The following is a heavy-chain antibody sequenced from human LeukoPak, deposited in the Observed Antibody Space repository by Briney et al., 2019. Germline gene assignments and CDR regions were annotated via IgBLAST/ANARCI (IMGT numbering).Heavy chain of an antibody. J-gene: IGHJ6*02. Sequence: GASVKVSCKASGFTFTTSAVQWVRQARGQGLEWIGWIVVGSGNTNYAQKFQERVTITRDMSTSTVYMDLSGQRSEDTAVYYCAAASNYYDRSNYYSYARDVWGQGTTVTVSS. V-gene: IGHV1-58*01. D-gene: IGHD3-22*01. CDR2: IVVGSGNT. CDR1: GFTFTTSA. CDR3: AAASNYYDRSNYYSYARDV.